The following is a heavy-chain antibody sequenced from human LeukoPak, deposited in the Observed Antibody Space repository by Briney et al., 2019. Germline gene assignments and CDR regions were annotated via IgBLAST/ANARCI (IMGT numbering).Heavy chain of an antibody. CDR3: ARDSGLSVYSSSWYDGY. CDR1: GFTFDDYG. Sequence: PGGSLRLSCAASGFTFDDYGMSWVRQAPGKGLKWVSGINWNGGSTGYADSVKGRFTISRDNAKNSLYLQMNSLRAEDTALYYCARDSGLSVYSSSWYDGYWGQGTLVTVSS. V-gene: IGHV3-20*04. D-gene: IGHD6-13*01. J-gene: IGHJ4*02. CDR2: INWNGGST.